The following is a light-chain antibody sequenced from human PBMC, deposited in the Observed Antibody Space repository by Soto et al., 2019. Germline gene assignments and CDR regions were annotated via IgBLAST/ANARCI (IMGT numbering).Light chain of an antibody. CDR1: SSDLGGYDH. J-gene: IGLJ3*02. Sequence: QSALTQPPSASGSPGQSVTISCTGTSSDLGGYDHVSWYQQHPGKAPKVMIYEVTKRPSGVPDRFSGSKAGNTASLTVFGLQAEDEADYYCSSFAGPVWVFGGGTKLTVL. V-gene: IGLV2-8*01. CDR2: EVT. CDR3: SSFAGPVWV.